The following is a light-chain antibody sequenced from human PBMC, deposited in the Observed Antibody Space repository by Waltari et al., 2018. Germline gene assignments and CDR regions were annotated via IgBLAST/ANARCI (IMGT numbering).Light chain of an antibody. J-gene: IGKJ3*01. V-gene: IGKV1-5*03. CDR2: RSS. CDR3: QQCNTFSFN. CDR1: PSINDL. Sequence: DVQMTQSPSSLSASVGERITMTCRASPSINDLVAWYQQNHGKAPRLLIQRSSILASGVPSRFSGSGSGTEFTLTINGLQPDDFGTYYCQQCNTFSFNFGPGTTV.